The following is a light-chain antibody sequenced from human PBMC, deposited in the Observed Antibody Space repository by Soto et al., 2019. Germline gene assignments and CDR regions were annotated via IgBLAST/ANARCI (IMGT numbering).Light chain of an antibody. CDR2: EGS. CDR3: CSYAGSSTS. CDR1: SSDIGSYNL. J-gene: IGLJ2*01. V-gene: IGLV2-23*01. Sequence: QSVLTQPASVSGSPGQSITISCTGTSSDIGSYNLVSWYQHHPGKAPKLMIYEGSKRPSGVSNRFSGSKSGNTASLTISGLQAEDEAYYYCCSYAGSSTSFGGGTKLTVL.